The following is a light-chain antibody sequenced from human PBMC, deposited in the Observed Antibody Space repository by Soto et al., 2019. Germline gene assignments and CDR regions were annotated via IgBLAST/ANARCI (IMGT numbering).Light chain of an antibody. Sequence: QSVLTQPTSASGTPGQRVTLSCSGSSSNIGRNTVNWYQQLPVTARKLLIYSNNQRPSGVPDRFSGSKSGTSASLAISGLQSEDEADYDCAAWDDSLNAVVFGGGTKLTVL. V-gene: IGLV1-44*01. CDR1: SSNIGRNT. CDR2: SNN. CDR3: AAWDDSLNAVV. J-gene: IGLJ2*01.